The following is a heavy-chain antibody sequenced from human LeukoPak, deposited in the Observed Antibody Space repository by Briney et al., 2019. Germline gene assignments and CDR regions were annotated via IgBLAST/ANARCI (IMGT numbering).Heavy chain of an antibody. Sequence: PGGSLRLSCAASGFTLSSYEMNWVRQAPGKGLEWVSYISSSDRFIYYADSVKGRFTISRDNAKNSLYLQMNSLKAEDTAVYFCARASYYDSGGPSSYWGQGTLVTVSS. CDR2: ISSSDRFI. V-gene: IGHV3-48*03. CDR3: ARASYYDSGGPSSY. J-gene: IGHJ4*02. D-gene: IGHD3-22*01. CDR1: GFTLSSYE.